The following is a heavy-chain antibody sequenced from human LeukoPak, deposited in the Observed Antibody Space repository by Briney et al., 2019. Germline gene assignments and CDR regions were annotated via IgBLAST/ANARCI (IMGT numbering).Heavy chain of an antibody. V-gene: IGHV3-48*01. D-gene: IGHD6-19*01. Sequence: PGGSLRLSCAASGFTFDDYGMSWVRQAPGKGLEWVSYISSSSSTIYYGDSVKGRFTISRGNAENSVYLQMNGLRAEDTAVYFCARNGASSGRPYHLDYWGQGTLVTVSS. CDR3: ARNGASSGRPYHLDY. CDR1: GFTFDDYG. J-gene: IGHJ4*02. CDR2: ISSSSSTI.